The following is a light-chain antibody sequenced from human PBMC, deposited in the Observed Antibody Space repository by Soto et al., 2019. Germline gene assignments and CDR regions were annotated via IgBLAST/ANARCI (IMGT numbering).Light chain of an antibody. Sequence: QSVLTQPPSASRAPGQRVTISCSGSASNIGRDPVNWYQQVPGTAPKLLIYENNHRPSGVPDRFSGSKSGTSASLVISGLQSEDEAEYFCAGWDGSLKGFVCGTRTKVTVL. V-gene: IGLV1-44*01. CDR3: AGWDGSLKGFV. CDR1: ASNIGRDP. CDR2: ENN. J-gene: IGLJ1*01.